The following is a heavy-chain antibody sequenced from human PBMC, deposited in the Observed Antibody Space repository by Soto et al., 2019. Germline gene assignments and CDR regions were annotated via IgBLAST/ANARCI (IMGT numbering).Heavy chain of an antibody. CDR1: GGSISSGGYY. D-gene: IGHD3-10*01. J-gene: IGHJ2*01. CDR2: IYYSGST. CDR3: ARSPYYGSGSYYTYWYFDL. Sequence: QVQLQESGPGLVKPSQTLSLTCTVSGGSISSGGYYWSWIRQHPGKGLEWIGYIYYSGSTYYNPSLKSRVTISVDTSKNQFSLKLSSVTAADTAVYYCARSPYYGSGSYYTYWYFDLWGRGTLVTVSS. V-gene: IGHV4-31*03.